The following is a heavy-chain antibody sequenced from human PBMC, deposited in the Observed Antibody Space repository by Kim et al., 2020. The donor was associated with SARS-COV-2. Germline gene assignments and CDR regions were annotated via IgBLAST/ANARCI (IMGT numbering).Heavy chain of an antibody. J-gene: IGHJ4*01. Sequence: SETLSLTCAVYGGSFSGYYWSWIRQPPGKGLEWIGEINHSGSTNYNPSLKSRVTISVDTSKNQFSLKLSSVTAADTAVYYCARGGRDIVVVVAAYIFDY. CDR3: ARGGRDIVVVVAAYIFDY. D-gene: IGHD2-15*01. CDR2: INHSGST. CDR1: GGSFSGYY. V-gene: IGHV4-34*01.